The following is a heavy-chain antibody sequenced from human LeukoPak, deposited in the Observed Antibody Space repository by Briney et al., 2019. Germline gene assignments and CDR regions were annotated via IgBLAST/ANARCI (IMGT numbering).Heavy chain of an antibody. D-gene: IGHD3-22*01. J-gene: IGHJ5*02. CDR2: ISSSSSYI. CDR3: ARTPDSSGYFHWFDP. V-gene: IGHV3-21*01. CDR1: GFTFSSYS. Sequence: GGSLRFSCAASGFTFSSYSMNWVRQAPGKGLEWVSSISSSSSYIYYADSVKGRFTISRDNAKNSLYLQMNSLRAEDTAVYYCARTPDSSGYFHWFDPWGQGTLVTVSS.